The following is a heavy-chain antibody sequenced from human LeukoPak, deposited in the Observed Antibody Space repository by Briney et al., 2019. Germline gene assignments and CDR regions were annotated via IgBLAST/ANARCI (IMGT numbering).Heavy chain of an antibody. CDR2: GSESGGT. Sequence: PSETLSLTCAVYGGSLNGHYWSWIRQPPGKGLEWIGEGSESGGTKFNPSLKSRVTISADTSKNQFSLKLNSVTAADTALYYCARELRYDNSDSGAFWGQGTVVTVSS. CDR1: GGSLNGHY. D-gene: IGHD3-22*01. CDR3: ARELRYDNSDSGAF. J-gene: IGHJ3*01. V-gene: IGHV4-34*01.